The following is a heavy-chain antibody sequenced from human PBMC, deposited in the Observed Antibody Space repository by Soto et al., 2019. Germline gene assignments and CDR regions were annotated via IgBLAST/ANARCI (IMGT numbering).Heavy chain of an antibody. V-gene: IGHV1-2*04. CDR1: GYTFTGYY. J-gene: IGHJ6*03. D-gene: IGHD2-2*01. CDR3: ANAGTIPPYYYYFYVGV. CDR2: INPNNGGT. Sequence: ASVKVSCKASGYTFTGYYLHWVRQAPGQGLEWMGWINPNNGGTNYAQKFQGWVTMTRDTSISTAYMELSRLRSDDTAVYYCANAGTIPPYYYYFYVGVWGKGTTVTVAS.